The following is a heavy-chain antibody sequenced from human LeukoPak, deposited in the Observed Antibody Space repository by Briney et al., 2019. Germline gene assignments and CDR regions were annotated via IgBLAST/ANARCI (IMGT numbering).Heavy chain of an antibody. J-gene: IGHJ5*02. D-gene: IGHD3-10*01. CDR2: INPSGGSP. CDR1: GYTFTSYH. V-gene: IGHV1-46*01. CDR3: ARANMVRGVGSFFDRNWFDP. Sequence: ASVKVSCKASGYTFTSYHLHWVRQAPGQGLEWMGIINPSGGSPNYAQKFQGRVTMTRDMSTSTVNMELSRLRSDDTAVYYCARANMVRGVGSFFDRNWFDPWGQGTLVTVSS.